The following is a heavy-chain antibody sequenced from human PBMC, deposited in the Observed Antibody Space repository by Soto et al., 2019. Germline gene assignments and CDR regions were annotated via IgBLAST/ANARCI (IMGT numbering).Heavy chain of an antibody. D-gene: IGHD4-4*01. V-gene: IGHV1-69*13. Sequence: SVKVSCKASGGTFSSYAISWVRQAPGQGLEWMGGIIPIFGTANYAQKFQGRVTITADESTNTAYMELSSLRSEDTAVYYCATVTRALTTVIGWGSYYYYMDVWGKGTTVTVAS. CDR3: ATVTRALTTVIGWGSYYYYMDV. CDR1: GGTFSSYA. J-gene: IGHJ6*03. CDR2: IIPIFGTA.